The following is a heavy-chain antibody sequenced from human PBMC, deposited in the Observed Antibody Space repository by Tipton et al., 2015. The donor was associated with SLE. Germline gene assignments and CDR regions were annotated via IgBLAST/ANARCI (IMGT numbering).Heavy chain of an antibody. CDR3: ARRNTLEGQWLVGWFDP. D-gene: IGHD6-19*01. J-gene: IGHJ5*02. Sequence: TLSLTCAVSGYSISSAYYWGWIRQPPGKGLEWLGYVYYSGSTNYNPSLKSRVTISVDTSKNQFSLKLNSVTAADTAVYYCARRNTLEGQWLVGWFDPWGQGTLVTVSS. CDR1: GYSISSAYY. V-gene: IGHV4-61*01. CDR2: VYYSGST.